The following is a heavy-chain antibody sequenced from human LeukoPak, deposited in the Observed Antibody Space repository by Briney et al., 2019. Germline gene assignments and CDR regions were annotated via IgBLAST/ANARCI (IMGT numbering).Heavy chain of an antibody. Sequence: ESGPTLVKPTQTLTLTCTFSGFSLSTSGVGVGWIRQPPGKALEWLALIYWDDDKRYSPSLKSRLTITKDTSKNQVVLTMTNMDPVDTATYYRAHRQGAFYTAAGFDYWGQGTLVTVSS. D-gene: IGHD6-13*01. CDR2: IYWDDDK. CDR3: AHRQGAFYTAAGFDY. V-gene: IGHV2-5*02. CDR1: GFSLSTSGVG. J-gene: IGHJ4*02.